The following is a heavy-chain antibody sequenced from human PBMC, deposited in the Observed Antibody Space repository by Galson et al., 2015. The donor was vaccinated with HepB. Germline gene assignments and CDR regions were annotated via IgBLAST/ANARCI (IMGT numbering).Heavy chain of an antibody. Sequence: SVKVSCKASGYTFTSYGISWVRQAPGQGLEWMGWISAYNGNTNYAQKLQGRVTMTTDTSTSTAYMELRSLRSDDTAVYYCARVSTHNLPFLGYCTSTSCYGDAFDIWGQGTMVTVSS. CDR2: ISAYNGNT. J-gene: IGHJ3*02. CDR3: ARVSTHNLPFLGYCTSTSCYGDAFDI. V-gene: IGHV1-18*01. CDR1: GYTFTSYG. D-gene: IGHD2-2*01.